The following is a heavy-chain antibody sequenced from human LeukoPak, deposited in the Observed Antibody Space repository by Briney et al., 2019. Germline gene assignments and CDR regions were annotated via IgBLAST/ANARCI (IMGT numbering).Heavy chain of an antibody. V-gene: IGHV4-34*01. CDR2: IDHSGST. J-gene: IGHJ3*02. CDR3: ARDKGTFDI. CDR1: GGSFSSYF. Sequence: SETLSLTCAVYGGSFSSYFWSWIRQPPGKGLEWIGVIDHSGSTIYNPSLKGRVSISVDTSKNQFSLKLSSVTAADTAVYYCARDKGTFDIWGQGTMVTVSS.